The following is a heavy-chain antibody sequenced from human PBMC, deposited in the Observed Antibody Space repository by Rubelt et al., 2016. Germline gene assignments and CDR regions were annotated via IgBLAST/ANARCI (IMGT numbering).Heavy chain of an antibody. J-gene: IGHJ4*02. CDR3: ARGLQAVTG. CDR2: IYHSGIT. V-gene: IGHV4-38-2*02. Sequence: QVQLQESGPGLVKPSETLSLACTVSSYSISSGYYWGWIRQPPGKGLEWIGYIYHSGITYYNPSLKSRVTISVDTSKNQFSLKRNSVTAADTAVYYCARGLQAVTGWGQGALVTVSS. D-gene: IGHD5-18*01. CDR1: SYSISSGYY.